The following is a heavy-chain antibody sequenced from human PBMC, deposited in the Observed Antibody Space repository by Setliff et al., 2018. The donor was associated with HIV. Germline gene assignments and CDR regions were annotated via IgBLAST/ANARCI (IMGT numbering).Heavy chain of an antibody. D-gene: IGHD4-17*01. J-gene: IGHJ4*02. CDR1: GGSMNSENNH. CDR2: FTNRGST. V-gene: IGHV4-61*02. CDR3: ARDPSDRYGHFDY. Sequence: SETLSLTCTVSGGSMNSENNHWGWLRQPAGKGLEWIGRFTNRGSTDYNPSLKSRVTISIDRSRNQFSLKLSAVTAADTAVYFCARDPSDRYGHFDYWGQGALVTVS.